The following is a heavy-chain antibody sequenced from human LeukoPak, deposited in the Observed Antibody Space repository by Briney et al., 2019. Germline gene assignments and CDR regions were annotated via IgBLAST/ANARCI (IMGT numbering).Heavy chain of an antibody. CDR3: ARDLNWGFDF. D-gene: IGHD7-27*01. J-gene: IGHJ4*02. CDR2: IRGSGSGI. CDR1: GFTFSDYS. Sequence: PGGSLRLSCAASGFTFSDYSMIWVRQAPGKGLEWVSNIRGSGSGIYYADSVKGRFTISRDNAKNSLDLQMNSLRAEDTAFYYCARDLNWGFDFWGRGALVTVSS. V-gene: IGHV3-48*04.